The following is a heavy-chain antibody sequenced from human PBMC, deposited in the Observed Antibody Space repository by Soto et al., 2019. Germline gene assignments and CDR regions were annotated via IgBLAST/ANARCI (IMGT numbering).Heavy chain of an antibody. CDR1: GFTFSTYT. J-gene: IGHJ4*02. Sequence: EVQLLESGGGLVQPGGSLRLSCVASGFTFSTYTMSWVRQAPGKGLEWAPVISGSGGSPSYADSVQGRFSSSRDTPKNTLYLQMNSLRGEDTAMYYCAKARCSTTNCYVPDYWGQGTLVTVSS. D-gene: IGHD2-2*01. CDR2: ISGSGGSP. CDR3: AKARCSTTNCYVPDY. V-gene: IGHV3-23*01.